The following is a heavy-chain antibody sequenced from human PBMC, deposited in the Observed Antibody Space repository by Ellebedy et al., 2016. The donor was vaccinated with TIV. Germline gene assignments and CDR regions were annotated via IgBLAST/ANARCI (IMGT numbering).Heavy chain of an antibody. CDR3: ARRVGDTIRSFDP. D-gene: IGHD2-21*01. V-gene: IGHV7-4-1*02. J-gene: IGHJ5*02. Sequence: AASVKVSCKASGYTFTTYAISWVRQAPGQGLEWMGWINTNSGNPTYAQGFTGRFVFSLDTSVSTAYLQIISLKAEDTAVYYCARRVGDTIRSFDPWGQGTLVTVSS. CDR1: GYTFTTYA. CDR2: INTNSGNP.